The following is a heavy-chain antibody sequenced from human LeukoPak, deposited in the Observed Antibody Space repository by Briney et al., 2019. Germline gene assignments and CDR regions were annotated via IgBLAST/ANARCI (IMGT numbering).Heavy chain of an antibody. CDR1: GFTFSSYA. CDR3: ARDRGYSSFDY. D-gene: IGHD6-19*01. J-gene: IGHJ4*02. V-gene: IGHV3-30*04. Sequence: GGSLRLSCAASGFTFSSYAMHWVRQAPGKGLEWVAVISYDGSNKYYADSVKGRFTISRDNAKNSLYLQMNNLRAEDTAVYYCARDRGYSSFDYWGQGTLVTVSS. CDR2: ISYDGSNK.